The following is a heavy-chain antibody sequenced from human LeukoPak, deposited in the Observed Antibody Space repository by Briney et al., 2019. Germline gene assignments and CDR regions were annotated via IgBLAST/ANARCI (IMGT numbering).Heavy chain of an antibody. D-gene: IGHD1-26*01. CDR2: IYYTGST. CDR1: GGSISSSSYY. CDR3: ARDYRLTQIQY. V-gene: IGHV4-39*07. J-gene: IGHJ1*01. Sequence: SETLSLTCTVSGGSISSSSYYWAWIRQPPGKGLEWVGSIYYTGSTYYNPSLKSRVTISVDTSKNQFSLRLCSVTAADTAVYYCARDYRLTQIQYWGQGTLVTVSS.